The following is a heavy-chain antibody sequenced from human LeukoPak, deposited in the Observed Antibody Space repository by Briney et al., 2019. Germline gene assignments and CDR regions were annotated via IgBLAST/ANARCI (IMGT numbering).Heavy chain of an antibody. CDR2: ISGSGGST. CDR3: ARSDPVVVMAAAPSYFDY. V-gene: IGHV3-23*01. D-gene: IGHD2-15*01. Sequence: AGGSLRLSCAASGFTFSSYAMSWVRQAPGKGLEWVSAISGSGGSTYYADSVKGRFTISRDNSKNTLYLQMNSLRAEDTAVYYCARSDPVVVMAAAPSYFDYWGQGILVTVSS. CDR1: GFTFSSYA. J-gene: IGHJ4*02.